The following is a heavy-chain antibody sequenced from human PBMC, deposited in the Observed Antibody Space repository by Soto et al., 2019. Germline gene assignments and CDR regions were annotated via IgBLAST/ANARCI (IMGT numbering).Heavy chain of an antibody. V-gene: IGHV3-48*01. CDR1: GFTFSSDS. CDR2: ISSSSSTI. Sequence: PGGSLRLSCAASGFTFSSDSMNWDRQAPGKGLEWVSYISSSSSTIYYADSVKGRFTISRDNAKNSLYLQMNSLRAEDTAVYYCARLARAVYYYGSGSPSSYYYYYMDVWGKGTTVTVSS. J-gene: IGHJ6*03. CDR3: ARLARAVYYYGSGSPSSYYYYYMDV. D-gene: IGHD3-10*01.